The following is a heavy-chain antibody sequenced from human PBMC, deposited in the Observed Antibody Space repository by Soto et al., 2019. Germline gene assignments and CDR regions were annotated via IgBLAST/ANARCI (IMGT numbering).Heavy chain of an antibody. CDR3: AVAVAGPTAIGY. V-gene: IGHV3-74*01. CDR2: INSDGSST. CDR1: GFTFSSYW. D-gene: IGHD6-19*01. Sequence: EVQLVESGGGSVQPGGSLRLSCAASGFTFSSYWMHWVRQAPGKGLVWVSRINSDGSSTSYADSVKGRFTISRDNAKNTLYLQMNSLRAEDTAVYYCAVAVAGPTAIGYWGQGTLVTVSS. J-gene: IGHJ4*02.